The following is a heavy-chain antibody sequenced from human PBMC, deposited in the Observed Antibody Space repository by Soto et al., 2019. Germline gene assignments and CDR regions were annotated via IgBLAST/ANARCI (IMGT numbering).Heavy chain of an antibody. J-gene: IGHJ4*02. CDR3: ATGFDF. CDR2: LNADGSST. Sequence: GGSLRLSCAASGFTFTNSWMHWVRQAPGEGLVWVSGLNADGSSTYYADSVKGRFTISRDSAKGALYLQMNSLRAEDTAFYYCATGFDFWGQGTLVTVSS. CDR1: GFTFTNSW. V-gene: IGHV3-74*01.